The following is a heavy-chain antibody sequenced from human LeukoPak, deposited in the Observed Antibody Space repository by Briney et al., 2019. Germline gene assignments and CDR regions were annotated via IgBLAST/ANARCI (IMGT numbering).Heavy chain of an antibody. Sequence: GGSLRLSCAASGFTFSRYWMHWVRQAPGKGLVWVSRINSDVSSTSYADSVKGRFTISRDNAKNTLYLQMKSLRAEDTAVYYCARGYDSSGYYYADAFDIWGQGTTVTVSS. CDR1: GFTFSRYW. D-gene: IGHD3-22*01. J-gene: IGHJ3*02. CDR2: INSDVSST. V-gene: IGHV3-74*01. CDR3: ARGYDSSGYYYADAFDI.